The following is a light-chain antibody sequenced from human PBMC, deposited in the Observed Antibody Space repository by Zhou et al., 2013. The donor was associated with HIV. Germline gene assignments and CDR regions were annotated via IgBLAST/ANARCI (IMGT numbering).Light chain of an antibody. Sequence: EIVLTQSPGTLSLSPGEGATLSCRASQSVRNNLAWYQQKPGQGPRLLMYGASTRATGIPARFSGSGSGTEFTLTISSIQSEDFAVYYCQHYNNWPPLTFGGGTKVEIK. CDR1: QSVRNN. V-gene: IGKV3-15*01. CDR3: QHYNNWPPLT. CDR2: GAS. J-gene: IGKJ4*01.